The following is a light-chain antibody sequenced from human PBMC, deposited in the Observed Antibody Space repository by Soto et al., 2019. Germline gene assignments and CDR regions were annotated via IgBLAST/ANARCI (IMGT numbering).Light chain of an antibody. V-gene: IGLV1-40*01. CDR2: GNS. CDR3: QSYDSSRVGV. Sequence: QAVVTQPPSVSGAPGQRVTISCTGSSSNIGAGYDVHWYQQLPGTAPKLLIYGNSNRPSGVPDRFSGSKSGTSASLAITGLQAEDEADYYCQSYDSSRVGVFGTGTKLTVL. CDR1: SSNIGAGYD. J-gene: IGLJ1*01.